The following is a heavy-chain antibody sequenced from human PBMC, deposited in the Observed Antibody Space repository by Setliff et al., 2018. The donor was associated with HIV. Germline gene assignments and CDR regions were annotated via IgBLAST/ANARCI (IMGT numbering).Heavy chain of an antibody. Sequence: GASVKVSCKASGYTFTDYFIHWVRQAPGRGRAWMGWFSPHNGGTKTTRNFRGRVTKTRDTSINTAYMELSSLKSDDTAVYYCGRRRRSSDDSFDFWGQGTLVTVSS. J-gene: IGHJ3*01. CDR1: GYTFTDYF. CDR2: FSPHNGGT. CDR3: GRRRRSSDDSFDF. D-gene: IGHD1-26*01. V-gene: IGHV1-2*02.